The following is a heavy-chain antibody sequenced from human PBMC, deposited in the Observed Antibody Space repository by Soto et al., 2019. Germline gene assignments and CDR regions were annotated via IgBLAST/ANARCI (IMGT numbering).Heavy chain of an antibody. CDR3: ARDPPPPDY. V-gene: IGHV1-18*01. CDR1: GYTFASYA. Sequence: QVQLVQSGAEVXKPGASVKVSCKASGYTFASYAISWMRQAPGQGLEWMGWISAYNGNTNYAQKLQGRVTMTTDTSTSTAYTELRSLRSDDTAVYYCARDPPPPDYWGQGTLVTVAS. CDR2: ISAYNGNT. J-gene: IGHJ4*02.